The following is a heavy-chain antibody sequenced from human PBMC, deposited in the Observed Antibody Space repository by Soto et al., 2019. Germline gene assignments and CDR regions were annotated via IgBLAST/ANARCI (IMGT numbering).Heavy chain of an antibody. CDR2: INPKSGGT. CDR1: GYSLTDYY. D-gene: IGHD3-9*01. CDR3: ARGLITVPPYSYFGMDV. J-gene: IGHJ6*02. Sequence: QLVQSGPEVKKPGASLKVSCKASGYSLTDYYIHWLRQAPGQGFEWMGWINPKSGGTSYAEKFRGGVTLTRDTSISTVFMEVNILKSEDTAIYYCARGLITVPPYSYFGMDVWGQGTTVTVSS. V-gene: IGHV1-2*02.